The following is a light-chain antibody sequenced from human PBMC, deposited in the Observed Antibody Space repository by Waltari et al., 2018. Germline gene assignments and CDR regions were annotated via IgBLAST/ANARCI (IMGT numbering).Light chain of an antibody. CDR2: HDT. V-gene: IGLV3-21*02. CDR3: QVFDSPTDHQV. CDR1: NIGSKS. J-gene: IGLJ3*02. Sequence: SYELTQPPSVSVAPGQTARISCEGNNIGSKSTQWYQQKPGQAPVQVVFHDTERPSGIPGRLSGAKSGNTATLTITRIEAGDEADYYCQVFDSPTDHQVFGGGTKVTVL.